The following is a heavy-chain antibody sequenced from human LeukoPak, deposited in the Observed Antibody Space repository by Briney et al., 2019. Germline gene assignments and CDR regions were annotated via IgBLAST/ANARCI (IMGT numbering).Heavy chain of an antibody. D-gene: IGHD3-3*01. J-gene: IGHJ1*01. V-gene: IGHV4-39*01. Sequence: PETLSLTCTVSGGYISSSSYYWGWLRQPPRQGLEWVGSIYYSGSTYYNPSLRSRFTISVDTSKNQFSLKLSSVTAADTAVYYCASRLLTIFGVFQGFQHWGQGTLVTVSS. CDR1: GGYISSSSYY. CDR2: IYYSGST. CDR3: ASRLLTIFGVFQGFQH.